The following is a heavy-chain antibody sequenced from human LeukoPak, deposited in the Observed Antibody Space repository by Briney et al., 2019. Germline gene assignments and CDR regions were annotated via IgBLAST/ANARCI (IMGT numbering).Heavy chain of an antibody. J-gene: IGHJ4*02. CDR2: IYTSGGT. CDR1: GDSISSYY. Sequence: SETLSLTCAVSGDSISSYYWSWIRQPPGKGLEWVGYIYTSGGTNYIPSLKGRVTISIDTSKNQFSLKLSSVTAADSAGYYCARLTRLSTSPDRYYLDYWGQGTLVTVSS. D-gene: IGHD6-6*01. CDR3: ARLTRLSTSPDRYYLDY. V-gene: IGHV4-4*09.